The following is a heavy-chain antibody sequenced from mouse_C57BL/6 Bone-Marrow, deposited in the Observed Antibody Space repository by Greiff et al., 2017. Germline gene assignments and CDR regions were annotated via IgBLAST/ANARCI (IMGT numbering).Heavy chain of an antibody. J-gene: IGHJ1*03. CDR2: INPSTGGT. D-gene: IGHD1-1*01. CDR1: GYSFTGYY. CDR3: ARLLYYYGPHGYFDV. Sequence: EVQLVESGPELVKPGASVKISCKASGYSFTGYYMHWVKQSSEKSLEWIGEINPSTGGTSYNQKFKGKATLTVDKSSSTAYMQLRSLTSEDSAVYYCARLLYYYGPHGYFDVWGTGTTVTVSS. V-gene: IGHV1-43*01.